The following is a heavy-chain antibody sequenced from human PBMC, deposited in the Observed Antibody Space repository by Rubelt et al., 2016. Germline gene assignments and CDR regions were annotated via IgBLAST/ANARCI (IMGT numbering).Heavy chain of an antibody. CDR2: INHSGST. CDR1: GDSISSYS. V-gene: IGHV4-59*12. J-gene: IGHJ5*02. Sequence: QVQLQESGPGLVKPSETLSLTCTVSGDSISSYSWSWIRQPPGKGLEWIGEINHSGSTNYNPSLKSRGTITVDTATNQVPLKLIVVTAADTGVYYCARGRRYRMGSSGWYPWGQGTLVTVSS. D-gene: IGHD6-19*01. CDR3: ARGRRYRMGSSGWYP.